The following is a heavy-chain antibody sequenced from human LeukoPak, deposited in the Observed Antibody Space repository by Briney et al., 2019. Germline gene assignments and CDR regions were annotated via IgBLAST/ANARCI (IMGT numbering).Heavy chain of an antibody. CDR2: ISGDGGST. CDR3: ARGGGPEAGIGAY. J-gene: IGHJ4*02. Sequence: GGSLRLSCAASGFTFDDYAMHWVRQAPGKGLEWVSLISGDGGSTYYADSVKGRFTISRDNSKNTLYLQMNSLRAEDTAVYYCARGGGPEAGIGAYWGQGTLVTVSS. V-gene: IGHV3-43*02. D-gene: IGHD6-19*01. CDR1: GFTFDDYA.